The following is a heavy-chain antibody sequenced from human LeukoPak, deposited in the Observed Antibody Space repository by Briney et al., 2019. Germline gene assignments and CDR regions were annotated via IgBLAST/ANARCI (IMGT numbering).Heavy chain of an antibody. CDR3: ARGQVLWFGEFTIHYYYYGMDV. V-gene: IGHV1-8*01. CDR2: MNPNSGNT. CDR1: GYTFTSYD. J-gene: IGHJ6*02. D-gene: IGHD3-10*01. Sequence: ASVKVSCKASGYTFTSYDINWVRQATGQGLEWMGWMNPNSGNTGYAQKFQGRVTMTRNTSISTAYMELSSLRSEDTAVYYCARGQVLWFGEFTIHYYYYGMDVWGQGTTVTVSS.